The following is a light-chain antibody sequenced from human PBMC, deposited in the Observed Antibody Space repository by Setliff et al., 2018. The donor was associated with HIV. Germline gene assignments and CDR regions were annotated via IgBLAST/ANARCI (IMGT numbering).Light chain of an antibody. CDR3: MQTLQAPLT. CDR2: FAS. V-gene: IGKV2-28*01. J-gene: IGKJ4*01. CDR1: QSLLYSDGYKY. Sequence: DIVMTQSPLSLSVTPGEPASISCKSSQSLLYSDGYKYLDWYLQKPGQPPQLLIYFASNRASGVPDRFSGSESGTDFTLKISRVEAEDIGVYYCMQTLQAPLTFGGGTKVDIK.